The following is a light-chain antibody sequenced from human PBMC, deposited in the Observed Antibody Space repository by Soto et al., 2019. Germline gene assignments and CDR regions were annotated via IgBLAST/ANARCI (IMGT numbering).Light chain of an antibody. J-gene: IGKJ1*01. Sequence: DIQMNQSPSTLSASVGDRVTITCRASQGISGRLAWYQQKPGKAPNLLIYDVSNLESGVPSRFSGTGSGTEFTLTINSLQPDDFATYYCQQYNSYSTFGPGTKVEVK. CDR3: QQYNSYST. CDR1: QGISGR. V-gene: IGKV1-5*01. CDR2: DVS.